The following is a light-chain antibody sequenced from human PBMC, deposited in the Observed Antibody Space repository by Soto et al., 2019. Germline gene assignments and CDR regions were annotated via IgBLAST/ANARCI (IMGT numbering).Light chain of an antibody. CDR3: SSFTISSSLVV. Sequence: QSALTQPASVSGSPGQSITISCTGTSTDVGTYNSVSWYQQHPGKAPKLMILEVSHRPSGVSNRFSGSKSGNTASLTISGLQTEDEADYYCSSFTISSSLVVFGGGTKRTVL. J-gene: IGLJ2*01. CDR2: EVS. CDR1: STDVGTYNS. V-gene: IGLV2-14*01.